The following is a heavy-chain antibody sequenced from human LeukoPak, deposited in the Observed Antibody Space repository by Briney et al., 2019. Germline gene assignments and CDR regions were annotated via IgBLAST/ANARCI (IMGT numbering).Heavy chain of an antibody. CDR2: INTDGSIT. Sequence: PGGSLRLSCAASGFTFDDYTMHWVRQAPGKGLVWVSRINTDGSITNYADSVKGRFTISRDNARDTLYLQINSLRAEDTAVYYCARDSPTPDYWGQGTLVTVSS. J-gene: IGHJ4*02. CDR1: GFTFDDYT. V-gene: IGHV3-74*01. CDR3: ARDSPTPDY.